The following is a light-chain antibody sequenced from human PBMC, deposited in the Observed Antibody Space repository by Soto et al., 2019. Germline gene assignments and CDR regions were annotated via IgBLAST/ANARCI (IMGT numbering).Light chain of an antibody. CDR3: LQKYFYPLT. Sequence: AIQMTQSPSSLSASVGDRVTITCRASQGIRNDLDWFQQKPGKAPKLLIYAASNLQSGVPARFSGSGSGTDFTLTISCLQPEDFATYYCLQKYFYPLTFGPGTKVDIK. V-gene: IGKV1-6*01. CDR1: QGIRND. CDR2: AAS. J-gene: IGKJ3*01.